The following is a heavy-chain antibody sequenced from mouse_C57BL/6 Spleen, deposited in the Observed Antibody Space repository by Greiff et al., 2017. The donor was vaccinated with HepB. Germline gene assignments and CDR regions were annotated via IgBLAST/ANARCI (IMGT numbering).Heavy chain of an antibody. CDR1: GYSFTGYY. CDR2: INPSTGGT. D-gene: IGHD3-1*01. J-gene: IGHJ2*01. V-gene: IGHV1-42*01. CDR3: AREGYKGYFDY. Sequence: VQLQQSGPELVKPGASVKISCKASGYSFTGYYMNWVKQSPEKSLEWIGEINPSTGGTTYNQKFKAKATLTVDKSSSTAYMQLKSLTSEDSAIYYCAREGYKGYFDYWGQGTTLTVSS.